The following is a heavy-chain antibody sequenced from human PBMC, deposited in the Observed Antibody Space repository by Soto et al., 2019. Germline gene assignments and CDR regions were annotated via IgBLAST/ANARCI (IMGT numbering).Heavy chain of an antibody. D-gene: IGHD2-2*01. Sequence: GASVTVSCKASGYTFTSYGISWVRQAPGQGLEWMGWISAYNGNTNYAQKLQGRVTMTTDTSTSTAYMELRSLRSDDTAVYYCARGCSSTSGHEWENYYYYGMDFSGQGNTVTVSS. J-gene: IGHJ6*02. V-gene: IGHV1-18*01. CDR1: GYTFTSYG. CDR2: ISAYNGNT. CDR3: ARGCSSTSGHEWENYYYYGMDF.